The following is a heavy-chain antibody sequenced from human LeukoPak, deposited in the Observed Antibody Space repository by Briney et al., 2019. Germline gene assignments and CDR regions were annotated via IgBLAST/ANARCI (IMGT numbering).Heavy chain of an antibody. Sequence: PSETLSLTCAVYGGSFSGYYWSWIRQPPGKGLEWIGEINHSGSTNYNPSLKSGVTISVDTSKNQFSLKLSSVTAADTAVYYCARGRWDTMIVVVINPYFDYWGQGTLVTVSS. CDR3: ARGRWDTMIVVVINPYFDY. V-gene: IGHV4-34*01. J-gene: IGHJ4*02. CDR2: INHSGST. D-gene: IGHD3-22*01. CDR1: GGSFSGYY.